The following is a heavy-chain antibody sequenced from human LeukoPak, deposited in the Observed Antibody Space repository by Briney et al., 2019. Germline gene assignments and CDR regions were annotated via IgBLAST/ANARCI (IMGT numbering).Heavy chain of an antibody. CDR2: ISSSSSYI. Sequence: GGSLRLSCAASGFTFSSYSMNWVRQAPGKGLEWVSSISSSSSYIYYADSVKGRFTISRDNSKNTLYLQMNSLRAEDTAVYYCARLSLTTVTPRSYWGQGTLVTVSS. J-gene: IGHJ4*02. CDR1: GFTFSSYS. V-gene: IGHV3-21*01. D-gene: IGHD4-17*01. CDR3: ARLSLTTVTPRSY.